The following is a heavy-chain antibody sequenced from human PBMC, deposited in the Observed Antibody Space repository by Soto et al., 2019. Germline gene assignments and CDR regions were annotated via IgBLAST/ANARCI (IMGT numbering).Heavy chain of an antibody. Sequence: PGGSLRLSCAASGFTFSSYSLNWVRQAPGKGLEWVSYIISSTIYYADSVKGRFTISRDNAKNSLYLQMNSLRAEDTAVYYCVRDYLWAFDYWGQGILVTVSS. CDR1: GFTFSSYS. D-gene: IGHD3-16*01. V-gene: IGHV3-48*01. J-gene: IGHJ4*02. CDR3: VRDYLWAFDY. CDR2: IISSTI.